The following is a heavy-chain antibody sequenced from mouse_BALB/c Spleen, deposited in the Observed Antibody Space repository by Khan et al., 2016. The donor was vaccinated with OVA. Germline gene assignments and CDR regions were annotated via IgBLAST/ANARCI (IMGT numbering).Heavy chain of an antibody. J-gene: IGHJ3*01. CDR1: GYTFTSYY. CDR3: TGGGFGGFAY. Sequence: QVQLKQSGAELVKPGASVKLSCKASGYTFTSYYIYWMKQRPGQGLEWIGEINPSNGGTNFNEKFKSKATLTVAKSSSTAYMQLSSLTSEDSAVYYCTGGGFGGFAYWGQGTLVTVSA. V-gene: IGHV1S81*02. CDR2: INPSNGGT.